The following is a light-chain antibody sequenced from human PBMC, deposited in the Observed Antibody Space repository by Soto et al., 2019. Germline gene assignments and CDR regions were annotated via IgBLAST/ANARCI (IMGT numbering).Light chain of an antibody. J-gene: IGLJ1*01. CDR3: CSYAGSSTYV. CDR2: EDS. Sequence: QAASVSGSPGQSITISCTGTSSDFGSYNLVSWYQQHLGKAPKLMIYEDSKRPSGVSNRFSGSKSGNTASLTISGLQAEDDADYYCCSYAGSSTYVFGTGTKLTVL. CDR1: SSDFGSYNL. V-gene: IGLV2-23*01.